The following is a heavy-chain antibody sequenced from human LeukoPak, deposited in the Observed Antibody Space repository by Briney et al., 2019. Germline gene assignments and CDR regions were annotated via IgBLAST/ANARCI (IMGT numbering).Heavy chain of an antibody. CDR2: ISSNGGST. CDR3: ARSYDILTGYFDY. Sequence: PGGSLRLSCAASGFTFSSYAMHWVRQAPGKGLEYVSAISSNGGSTYYANSVKGRFTISRDNSKNTLYLQMGSLRAEDMAVYYCARSYDILTGYFDYWAREPWSPSPQ. CDR1: GFTFSSYA. V-gene: IGHV3-64*01. D-gene: IGHD3-9*01. J-gene: IGHJ4*02.